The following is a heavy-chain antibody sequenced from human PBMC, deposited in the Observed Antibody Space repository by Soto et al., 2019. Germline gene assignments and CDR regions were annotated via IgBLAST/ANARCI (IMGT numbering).Heavy chain of an antibody. J-gene: IGHJ6*02. D-gene: IGHD6-13*01. CDR2: ISAYNGNT. CDR1: GYTFTSYG. CDR3: ARDSGLADPYYYYYGMDV. V-gene: IGHV1-18*04. Sequence: ASVKVSCKASGYTFTSYGISWVRQAPGQGLEWMGWISAYNGNTNYAQKLQGRVTMTTDTSTSTAYMELRSLRSDDTAVYYCARDSGLADPYYYYYGMDVWGQGTTVTVSS.